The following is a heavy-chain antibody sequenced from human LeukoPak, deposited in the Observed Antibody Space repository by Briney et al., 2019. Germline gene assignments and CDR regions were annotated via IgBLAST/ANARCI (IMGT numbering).Heavy chain of an antibody. J-gene: IGHJ4*02. CDR3: ARAIRDSGYDLGFDY. CDR2: TYYRSKWYN. V-gene: IGHV6-1*01. D-gene: IGHD5-12*01. Sequence: SQTLSLTCAISGDSVSSNSAAWNWIRQSPSRGLEWLGRTYYRSKWYNDYAVSVKSRITINPDTSKNQFSLQLNSVTPEDTAVYYCARAIRDSGYDLGFDYWGQGRLVTVSS. CDR1: GDSVSSNSAA.